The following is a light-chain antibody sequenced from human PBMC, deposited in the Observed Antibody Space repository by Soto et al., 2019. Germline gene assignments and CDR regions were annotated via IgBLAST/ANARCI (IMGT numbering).Light chain of an antibody. CDR1: TSDIGGYEY. J-gene: IGLJ1*01. Sequence: QSALTQPASVSGSPGQSITISCTGSTSDIGGYEYVSWYQQYPGKAPRLIIYAVHSRPSGVSNRFSGSTSGNTASLTISGLQAEDEADYHCSSYTPSSTYVFGTGTKLTVL. CDR3: SSYTPSSTYV. V-gene: IGLV2-14*03. CDR2: AVH.